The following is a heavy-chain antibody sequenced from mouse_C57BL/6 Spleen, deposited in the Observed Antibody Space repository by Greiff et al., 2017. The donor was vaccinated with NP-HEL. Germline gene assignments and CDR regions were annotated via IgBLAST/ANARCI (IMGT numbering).Heavy chain of an antibody. CDR2: IYPGDGDT. CDR3: ARGEIYYGNYGAMDY. V-gene: IGHV1-80*01. J-gene: IGHJ4*01. Sequence: VKLKESGAELVKPGASVKISCKASGYAFSSYWMNWVKQRPGKGLEWIGQIYPGDGDTNYNGKFKGKATLTADKSSSTAYMQLSSLTSEDSAVYFCARGEIYYGNYGAMDYWGQGTSVTVSS. D-gene: IGHD2-1*01. CDR1: GYAFSSYW.